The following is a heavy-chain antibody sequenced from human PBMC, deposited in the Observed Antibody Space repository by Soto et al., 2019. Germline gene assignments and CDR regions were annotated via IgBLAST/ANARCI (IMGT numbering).Heavy chain of an antibody. Sequence: GGSLRLSCAASGFTFSSYAMSWVRQAPGKGLEWVSAISGSGGSTYYADSVKGRFTISRDNSKNTLYLQMNSLRAEDTAVYYCAKDSITIFGVVMSSGMDVWGQGTTVTVSS. J-gene: IGHJ6*02. CDR3: AKDSITIFGVVMSSGMDV. D-gene: IGHD3-3*01. CDR1: GFTFSSYA. CDR2: ISGSGGST. V-gene: IGHV3-23*01.